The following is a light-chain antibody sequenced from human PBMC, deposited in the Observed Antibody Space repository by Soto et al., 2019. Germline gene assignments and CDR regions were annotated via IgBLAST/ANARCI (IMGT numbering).Light chain of an antibody. J-gene: IGKJ5*01. Sequence: ILLTHSPSSLSASLGDRVNIXSLASQGIDTSLAWYQQKPGKAPKLLIYAASNFQSGVPSRFSGSGSGTHFTLTISSLQPEDFATYYCQQLHGYPITFGQGTRLENK. V-gene: IGKV1-9*01. CDR2: AAS. CDR3: QQLHGYPIT. CDR1: QGIDTS.